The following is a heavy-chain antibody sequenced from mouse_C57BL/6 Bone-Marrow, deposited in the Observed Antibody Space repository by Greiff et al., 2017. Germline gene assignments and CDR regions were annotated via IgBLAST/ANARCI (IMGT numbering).Heavy chain of an antibody. CDR3: ARGLLPIAY. J-gene: IGHJ3*01. CDR1: GYSITSGYY. V-gene: IGHV3-6*01. Sequence: EVKLQESGPGLMKPSQSLSLTCSVTGYSITSGYYWNWIRQFPGNKLEWMGYISYDGSNNYNPSLKNRISITRDTSKNQFFLKLNSVTTEDTATYYCARGLLPIAYWGQGTLVTVSA. CDR2: ISYDGSN. D-gene: IGHD1-1*01.